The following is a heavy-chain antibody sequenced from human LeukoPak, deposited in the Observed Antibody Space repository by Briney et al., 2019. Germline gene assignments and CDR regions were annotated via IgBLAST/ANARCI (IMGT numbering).Heavy chain of an antibody. Sequence: GGSLRLSCAASGFTFSSYAMSWVRQAPGKGLEWVSAISGSGGNTYYADSVKGRFTISRDNSKNTLYLQMNSLRAEDTAVYYCAKDGVNYGDYARDYWGQGTLVTVSS. CDR1: GFTFSSYA. CDR2: ISGSGGNT. D-gene: IGHD4-17*01. V-gene: IGHV3-23*01. CDR3: AKDGVNYGDYARDY. J-gene: IGHJ4*02.